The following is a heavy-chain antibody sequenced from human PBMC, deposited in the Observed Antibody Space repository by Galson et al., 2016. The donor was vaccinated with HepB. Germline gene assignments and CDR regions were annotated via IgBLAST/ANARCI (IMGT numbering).Heavy chain of an antibody. D-gene: IGHD3-16*01. CDR3: AGRGSMTPWCFDL. Sequence: ETLSLTCTVSGGSISSSSYYWGWIRQPPGKGLEWIGSIYYSGSTYYNPSLKSRVTISVDTSKNQFSLKLTSVNAADTAVYYCAGRGSMTPWCFDLWGRGTLVTVSA. CDR2: IYYSGST. V-gene: IGHV4-39*01. CDR1: GGSISSSSYY. J-gene: IGHJ2*01.